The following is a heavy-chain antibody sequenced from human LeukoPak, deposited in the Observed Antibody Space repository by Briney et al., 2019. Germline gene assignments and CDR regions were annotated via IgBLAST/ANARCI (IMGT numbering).Heavy chain of an antibody. CDR3: AFFRQNYYDSSGSSFDY. J-gene: IGHJ4*02. V-gene: IGHV1-18*03. CDR1: GYTFTSYG. D-gene: IGHD3-22*01. Sequence: ASVKVSCKASGYTFTSYGISWVRQAPGQGLEWMGWISAYNGNTNYAQKLQGRVTMTTDTSTSTAYMELRSLRSDDMAVYYCAFFRQNYYDSSGSSFDYWGQGTLVTVSS. CDR2: ISAYNGNT.